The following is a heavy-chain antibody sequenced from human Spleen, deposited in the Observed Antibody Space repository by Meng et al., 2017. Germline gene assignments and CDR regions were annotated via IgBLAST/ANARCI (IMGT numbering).Heavy chain of an antibody. CDR2: IYYSGST. J-gene: IGHJ5*02. CDR3: ARHGYCTTTTCYGSPNWFDP. Sequence: QVQLQQWGAGLLKPSETLSLTCAVNGGSLSGAYWNWIRQPPGKGLEWIGHIYYSGSTYYSPSLKSRVTISVDTSRNHFSLKLSSVTAADTAVYYCARHGYCTTTTCYGSPNWFDPWGQGTLVTVSS. D-gene: IGHD2-2*03. V-gene: IGHV4-34*01. CDR1: GGSLSGAY.